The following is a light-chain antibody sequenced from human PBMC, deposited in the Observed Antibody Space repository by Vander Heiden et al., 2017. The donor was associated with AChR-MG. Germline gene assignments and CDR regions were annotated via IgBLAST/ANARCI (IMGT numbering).Light chain of an antibody. J-gene: IGKJ3*01. CDR3: QQSYSSPYG. Sequence: DIEMTQSPSSLSASVGDRVTITCRASQSITNYLNWYQQQPGKAPKLLIYAASTLQSGVPSRFSGRGAGTDFTLTISSLQPVDFATYYCQQSYSSPYGFGPGTKLDIE. CDR2: AAS. CDR1: QSITNY. V-gene: IGKV1-39*01.